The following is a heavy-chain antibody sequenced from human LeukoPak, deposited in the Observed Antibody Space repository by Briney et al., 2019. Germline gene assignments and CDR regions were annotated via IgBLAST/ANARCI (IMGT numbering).Heavy chain of an antibody. V-gene: IGHV1-2*02. CDR2: INPNSGGT. Sequence: ASVKVSCKASGYTFSAYYLHWLRQAPGQGLEWMGWINPNSGGTNFAEMLQGRVAMTRDTSIGTAYMELSSLRSDDTAVYYCARGFNSPDAFDVWGQGTMVTVSS. CDR3: ARGFNSPDAFDV. D-gene: IGHD2/OR15-2a*01. J-gene: IGHJ3*01. CDR1: GYTFSAYY.